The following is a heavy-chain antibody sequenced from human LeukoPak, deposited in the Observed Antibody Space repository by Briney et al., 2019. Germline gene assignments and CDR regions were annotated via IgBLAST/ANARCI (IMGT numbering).Heavy chain of an antibody. CDR3: ATVKYDYGDPVGWFDP. CDR2: ILSTGTT. Sequence: GGSLRLSCAASGFPFSASAMTWVRQAPGKGLEWVSHILSTGTTYYADSVRGRFTVSRDNSKNTLYLLMTSLRADDAAVYYCATVKYDYGDPVGWFDPWGQGTLVTVSS. J-gene: IGHJ5*02. D-gene: IGHD4-17*01. CDR1: GFPFSASA. V-gene: IGHV3-23*01.